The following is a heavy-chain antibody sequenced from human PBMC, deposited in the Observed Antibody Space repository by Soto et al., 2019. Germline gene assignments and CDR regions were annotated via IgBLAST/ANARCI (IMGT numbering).Heavy chain of an antibody. Sequence: WVXVSFKCSVGTFSIYASIVLRQAAGQGLDGMGGIIPIFGTANYAQKFQGRVTITADASTSTAYMELSSLRSEDTAVYYCARDTSRIKIFGVVITTLALEYWGQGTLVTVSS. CDR3: ARDTSRIKIFGVVITTLALEY. D-gene: IGHD3-3*01. V-gene: IGHV1-69*01. CDR1: VGTFSIYA. CDR2: IIPIFGTA. J-gene: IGHJ4*02.